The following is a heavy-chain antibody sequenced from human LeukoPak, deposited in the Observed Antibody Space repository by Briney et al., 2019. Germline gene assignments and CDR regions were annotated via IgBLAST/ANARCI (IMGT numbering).Heavy chain of an antibody. Sequence: GGSLRLSCAASGFTFSSYGMHWVRQAPGKGLEWVAVISYDGSNKYYADSVKGRFTISRDNSKNTLYLQMNSLRAEDTAVYYCAKGFDWFFDYWGQGTLDTVSS. CDR1: GFTFSSYG. D-gene: IGHD3-9*01. CDR3: AKGFDWFFDY. J-gene: IGHJ4*02. V-gene: IGHV3-30*18. CDR2: ISYDGSNK.